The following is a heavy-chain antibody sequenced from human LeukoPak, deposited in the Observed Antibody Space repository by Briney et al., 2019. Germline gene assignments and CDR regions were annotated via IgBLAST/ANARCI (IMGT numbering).Heavy chain of an antibody. Sequence: GESLQISCKGSGYHFINYWIAWVRQMPGKGLEGMGIIYPNDSDTRYRPSFQGKVSISADKSINTAYLQWSSLKASDTAMYFCARPNITYYYDSSGYDGFDVWGQGTMVTVSS. CDR3: ARPNITYYYDSSGYDGFDV. V-gene: IGHV5-51*01. CDR2: IYPNDSDT. J-gene: IGHJ3*01. CDR1: GYHFINYW. D-gene: IGHD3-22*01.